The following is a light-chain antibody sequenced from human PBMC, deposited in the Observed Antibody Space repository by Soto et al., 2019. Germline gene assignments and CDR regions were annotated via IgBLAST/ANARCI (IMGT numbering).Light chain of an antibody. Sequence: SHELTQPPSGSVAPGQTARITCGGNTIGSKSLHWYQQKPGQAPVLVVYDDSDRPSGIPERFSGSNSGNTATLTISRVEAGDEADYYCQVWDSSSDHYVFGTGTKVTVL. J-gene: IGLJ1*01. CDR3: QVWDSSSDHYV. CDR2: DDS. V-gene: IGLV3-21*02. CDR1: TIGSKS.